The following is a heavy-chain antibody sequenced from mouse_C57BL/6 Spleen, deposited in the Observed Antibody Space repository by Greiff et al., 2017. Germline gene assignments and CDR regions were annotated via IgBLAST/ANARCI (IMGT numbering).Heavy chain of an antibody. Sequence: QVQLQQPGAELVKPGASVKLSCKASGYTFTSYWMHWVKQRPGQGLEWIGMIHPNSGSTNYNEKFKSKATLTVDKSSSTAYMQLSSLTSEDSAVYYCARIGYSNYPYATDYWGQGTSVTVSS. D-gene: IGHD2-5*01. CDR1: GYTFTSYW. V-gene: IGHV1-64*01. J-gene: IGHJ4*01. CDR3: ARIGYSNYPYATDY. CDR2: IHPNSGST.